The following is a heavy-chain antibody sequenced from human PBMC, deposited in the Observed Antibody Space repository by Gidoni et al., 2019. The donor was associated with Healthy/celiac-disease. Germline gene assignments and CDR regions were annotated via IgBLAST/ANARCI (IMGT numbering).Heavy chain of an antibody. D-gene: IGHD3-3*01. CDR1: GGPLRSGDYS. J-gene: IGHJ4*02. Sequence: QVQLQESGPGLVKPSQTLSLTCPVPGGPLRSGDYSWRWIRQPPAKGLEWIGYIYYSGSTYYNPSLKSRVTISVDTSKNQFSLKLSSVTAADTAVYYCARESPVLRFLEWLSDRYFDYWGQGTLVTVSS. CDR2: IYYSGST. V-gene: IGHV4-30-4*01. CDR3: ARESPVLRFLEWLSDRYFDY.